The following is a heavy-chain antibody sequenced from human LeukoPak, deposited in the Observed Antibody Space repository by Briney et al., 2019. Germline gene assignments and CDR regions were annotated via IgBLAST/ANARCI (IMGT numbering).Heavy chain of an antibody. J-gene: IGHJ6*04. CDR2: IYHSGST. D-gene: IGHD3-10*01. CDR3: ARCSYGSGSYYSRTYYYYGMDV. CDR1: GGPVSSGGYS. Sequence: SQTLSLTCAVSGGPVSSGGYSWSWIRQPPGKGLEWIGYIYHSGSTYYNPSLKSRVTISVDRSKNQFSLKLSSVTAADTAVYYCARCSYGSGSYYSRTYYYYGMDVWGKGTTVTVSS. V-gene: IGHV4-30-2*01.